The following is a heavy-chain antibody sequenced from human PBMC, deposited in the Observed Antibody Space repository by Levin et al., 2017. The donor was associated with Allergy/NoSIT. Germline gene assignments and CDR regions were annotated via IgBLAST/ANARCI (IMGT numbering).Heavy chain of an antibody. D-gene: IGHD4-11*01. Sequence: SLKISCAASGFTFDDYAMHWVRQAPGKGLEWVSGISWNSGTIGYADSVKGRFTISRDNAKNSLYLQMNSLRAEDTALYYCAKDSNISGHATLDYWGQGTLVTVSS. J-gene: IGHJ4*02. CDR2: ISWNSGTI. CDR3: AKDSNISGHATLDY. V-gene: IGHV3-9*01. CDR1: GFTFDDYA.